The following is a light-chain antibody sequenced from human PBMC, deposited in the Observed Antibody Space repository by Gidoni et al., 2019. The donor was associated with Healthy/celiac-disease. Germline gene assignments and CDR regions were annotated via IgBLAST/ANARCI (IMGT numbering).Light chain of an antibody. CDR2: AAS. Sequence: DIQMTQSPSSLSASVGDRVTITCRASQSISSYLNWYQQKPGKAPKLLIYAASSLQSGVPSRFSGSGSGTDFTLTISSLQPEDFATYYCQQSYSVFXFXPGTKVDIK. V-gene: IGKV1-39*01. CDR1: QSISSY. J-gene: IGKJ3*01. CDR3: QQSYSVFX.